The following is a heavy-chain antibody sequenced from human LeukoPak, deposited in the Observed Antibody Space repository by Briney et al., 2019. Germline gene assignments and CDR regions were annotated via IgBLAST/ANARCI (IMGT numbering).Heavy chain of an antibody. J-gene: IGHJ5*02. D-gene: IGHD1-1*01. CDR3: AKGSKNVGP. V-gene: IGHV3-7*01. Sequence: GGSLRLSCAASGFTFSRSWMSWVRQAPGKGLEWVANIKEDGSEKYYVDSVKGRFTISRDNAKNSLDLQMSSLRAEDTAVHYCAKGSKNVGPWGQGLLVTVSS. CDR2: IKEDGSEK. CDR1: GFTFSRSW.